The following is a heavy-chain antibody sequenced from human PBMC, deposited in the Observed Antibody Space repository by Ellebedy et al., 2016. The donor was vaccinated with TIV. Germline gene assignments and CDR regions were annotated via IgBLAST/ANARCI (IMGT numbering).Heavy chain of an antibody. J-gene: IGHJ4*02. CDR1: GFTFSSYG. CDR3: LRGYDLVDY. V-gene: IGHV3-33*08. CDR2: IWYDGTNK. D-gene: IGHD5-12*01. Sequence: SLKISCAASGFTFSSYGMNWVRQAPGKGLEWVAVIWYDGTNKNYADSVKGRFTISRDNSKNTLYLQMNSLRVEDTAVYYRLRGYDLVDYWGQGTLVTVSS.